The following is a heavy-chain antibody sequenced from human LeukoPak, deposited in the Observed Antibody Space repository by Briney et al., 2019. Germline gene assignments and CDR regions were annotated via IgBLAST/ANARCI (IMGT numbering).Heavy chain of an antibody. J-gene: IGHJ3*02. D-gene: IGHD3-3*01. V-gene: IGHV3-7*01. CDR1: GFTFSGYW. CDR2: IKGDGSEK. CDR3: ARLRISIFGVIQPGAFDI. Sequence: GRSLRLTCAASGFTFSGYWMSWVRQAPGKGLEWVANIKGDGSEKYYVDSVKGQFTISRDNAKNSLSLQMNSLRAEDTAVYYCARLRISIFGVIQPGAFDIWGQGTMVTVSS.